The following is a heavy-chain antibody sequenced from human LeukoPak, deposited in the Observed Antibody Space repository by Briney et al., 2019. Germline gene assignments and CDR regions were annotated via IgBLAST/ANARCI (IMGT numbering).Heavy chain of an antibody. D-gene: IGHD3-22*01. CDR1: GGSISSGDYY. J-gene: IGHJ4*02. CDR2: IYYSGST. V-gene: IGHV4-30-4*01. CDR3: ARDRRYYDSSDYLRGDFDY. Sequence: SETLSLTCTVSGGSISSGDYYWSWIRQPPGKGLEWIGYIYYSGSTYYNPSLKSRVTISVDTSKNQFSLKLSSVTAADTAVYYCARDRRYYDSSDYLRGDFDYWGQGTLVTVSS.